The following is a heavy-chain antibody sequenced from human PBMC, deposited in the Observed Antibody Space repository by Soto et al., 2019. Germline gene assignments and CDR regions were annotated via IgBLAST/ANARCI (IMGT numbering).Heavy chain of an antibody. D-gene: IGHD4-4*01. CDR1: GLSFIDAW. CDR3: TADLPGGYSNFFDY. Sequence: EVQVVESGGGLVKPGGSLRLSCAASGLSFIDAWMNWVRQAPGKGLEWVGRIKSKPAGGTTDYAAPAKGRFIISRDDSENTVYLQMSSLKTDDTAVYFCTADLPGGYSNFFDYWGQGTLVTVSS. V-gene: IGHV3-15*07. CDR2: IKSKPAGGTT. J-gene: IGHJ4*02.